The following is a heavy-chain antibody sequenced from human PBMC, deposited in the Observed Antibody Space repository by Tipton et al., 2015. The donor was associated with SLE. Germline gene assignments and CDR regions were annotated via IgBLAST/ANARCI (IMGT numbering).Heavy chain of an antibody. V-gene: IGHV3-30-3*01. J-gene: IGHJ6*03. CDR1: GFTFSDYY. CDR3: ARDSFSYGSVRNYYYYYMDV. D-gene: IGHD3-10*01. CDR2: ISYDGSNK. Sequence: RSLRLSCAASGFTFSDYYMSWIRQAPGKGLEWVAVISYDGSNKYYADSVKGRFTISRDNSKNTLYLQMNSLRAEDTAVYYCARDSFSYGSVRNYYYYYMDVWGKGTTVTVSS.